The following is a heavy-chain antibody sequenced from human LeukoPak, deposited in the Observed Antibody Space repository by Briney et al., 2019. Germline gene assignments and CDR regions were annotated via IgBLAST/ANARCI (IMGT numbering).Heavy chain of an antibody. Sequence: GESLRLSCAASGFAFSNYWMNWVRQAPGKGLEWVANIKQDGSETYYVDSVKGRFTISRDNAKNSLYLQMNSRRAEDTALYYCGSTNSFSYWGQGTLVTVSS. CDR1: GFAFSNYW. V-gene: IGHV3-7*01. CDR2: IKQDGSET. D-gene: IGHD2-2*01. CDR3: GSTNSFSY. J-gene: IGHJ4*02.